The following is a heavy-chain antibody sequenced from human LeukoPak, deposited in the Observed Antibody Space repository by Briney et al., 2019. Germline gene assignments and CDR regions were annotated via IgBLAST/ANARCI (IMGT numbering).Heavy chain of an antibody. CDR2: INPNSGVT. Sequence: ASVKVSCKASGYTVTGHYLHWVRQAPGQGLEWMGSINPNSGVTNYAQKFQGRVTMTRDTSINTAYMELHSLTSDDTATYYCAKDAYSGFSSSYNMDSWGQGTLVTVSS. J-gene: IGHJ4*02. V-gene: IGHV1-2*02. D-gene: IGHD5-18*01. CDR3: AKDAYSGFSSSYNMDS. CDR1: GYTVTGHY.